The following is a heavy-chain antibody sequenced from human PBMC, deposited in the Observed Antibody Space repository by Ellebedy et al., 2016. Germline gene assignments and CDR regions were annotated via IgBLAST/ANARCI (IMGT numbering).Heavy chain of an antibody. D-gene: IGHD2-15*01. J-gene: IGHJ5*01. CDR2: IKQDGSEK. CDR3: ARGVGSGWFDS. CDR1: GFTFSSYW. V-gene: IGHV3-7*01. Sequence: GESLKISCAASGFTFSSYWMSWVRQAPGKGLEWVANIKQDGSEKFYVDSVKGRFTISRDNAKNSLYLQMNSLRAEDTAVYYCARGVGSGWFDSWGQGTLVTVSS.